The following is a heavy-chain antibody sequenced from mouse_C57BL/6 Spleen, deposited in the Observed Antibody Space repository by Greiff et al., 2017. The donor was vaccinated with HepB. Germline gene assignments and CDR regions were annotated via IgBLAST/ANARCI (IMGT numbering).Heavy chain of an antibody. V-gene: IGHV5-4*01. D-gene: IGHD2-4*01. J-gene: IGHJ3*01. CDR3: ARDRIYYDYDGGFFAY. CDR2: ISDGGSYT. CDR1: GFTFSSYA. Sequence: EVHLVESGGGLVKPGGSLKLSCAASGFTFSSYAMSWVRQTPEKRLEWVATISDGGSYTYYPDNVKGRFTISRDNAKNNLYLQMSHLKSEDTAMYYCARDRIYYDYDGGFFAYWGQGTLVTVSA.